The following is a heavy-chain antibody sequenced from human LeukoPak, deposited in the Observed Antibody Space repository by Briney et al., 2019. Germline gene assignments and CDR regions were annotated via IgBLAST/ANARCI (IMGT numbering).Heavy chain of an antibody. CDR3: ARGRGRSSSWSYFDH. CDR2: INHSGST. J-gene: IGHJ4*02. Sequence: SETLSLTCAAYGGSFSGYYWSWIRQPPEKGLEWIGEINHSGSTNYNPSLKSRVTISVDTSKNQFSLKLSSVTAADSAVYYCARGRGRSSSWSYFDHWGQGTLVTVSS. V-gene: IGHV4-34*01. D-gene: IGHD6-13*01. CDR1: GGSFSGYY.